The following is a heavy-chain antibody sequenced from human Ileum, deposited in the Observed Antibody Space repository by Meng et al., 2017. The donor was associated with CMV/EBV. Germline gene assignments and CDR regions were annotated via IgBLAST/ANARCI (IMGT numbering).Heavy chain of an antibody. CDR3: AREGSITGTTAVLDP. D-gene: IGHD1-20*01. CDR2: IYHSGST. Sequence: GSISSGGYSWSWIRQPPRKGLEWIGYIYHSGSTYYNPSLKSRVTISIDRSKNQFSLKLSSVTAADTAVYYCAREGSITGTTAVLDPWGQGTLVTVSS. J-gene: IGHJ5*02. CDR1: GSISSGGYS. V-gene: IGHV4-30-2*01.